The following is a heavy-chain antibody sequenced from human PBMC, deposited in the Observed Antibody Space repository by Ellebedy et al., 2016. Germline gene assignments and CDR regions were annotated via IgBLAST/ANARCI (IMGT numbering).Heavy chain of an antibody. D-gene: IGHD3-3*01. Sequence: SETLSLTCAVYGGSFSGYYWSWIRQPPGKGLEWIGEINHSGSTNYNPSLKSRVTISVDTSKNQFSLKLSSVTAADTAVYYCARSALGDFWSGYFHFDYWGQGTLVTVSS. CDR2: INHSGST. CDR1: GGSFSGYY. V-gene: IGHV4-34*01. J-gene: IGHJ4*02. CDR3: ARSALGDFWSGYFHFDY.